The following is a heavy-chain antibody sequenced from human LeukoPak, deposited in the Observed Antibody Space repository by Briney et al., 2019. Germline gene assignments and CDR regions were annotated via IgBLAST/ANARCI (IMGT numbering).Heavy chain of an antibody. J-gene: IGHJ6*02. CDR3: ARDRGYGMDV. CDR1: GGSISSYY. Sequence: SETLSLSCTVSGGSISSYYWSWIRQPPGKGLEWIGYIYYSGSTNYNPSLKSRVTISVDTSKNQFSLKLSSVTAADTAVYYCARDRGYGMDVWGQGTTVTVSS. V-gene: IGHV4-59*01. CDR2: IYYSGST.